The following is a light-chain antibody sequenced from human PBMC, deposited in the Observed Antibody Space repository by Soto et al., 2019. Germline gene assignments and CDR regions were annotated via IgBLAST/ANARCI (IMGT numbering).Light chain of an antibody. CDR3: CSYAGSYTYV. CDR1: SSDVGGYNY. Sequence: QSALTQPRSVSGSPGQSVTISCTGTSSDVGGYNYVSWYQQHPGEAPKLMTYDVTKRPSGVPDRFSGSKSGNTASLTISGLQAEDGADYYCCSYAGSYTYVFGTGTKVTVL. J-gene: IGLJ1*01. V-gene: IGLV2-11*01. CDR2: DVT.